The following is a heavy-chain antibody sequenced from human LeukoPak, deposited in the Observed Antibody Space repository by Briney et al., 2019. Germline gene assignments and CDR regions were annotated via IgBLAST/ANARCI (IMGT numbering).Heavy chain of an antibody. CDR3: AGQHSGWYLLARGYYFDY. J-gene: IGHJ4*02. CDR2: INHSGST. D-gene: IGHD6-19*01. V-gene: IGHV4-34*01. Sequence: PSETLSLTCAVYGGSFSGYYWSWIRQPPGKGLEWIGEINHSGSTNYNPSLKSRVTISVDTSKNQFSLKLSSVTAADTAVYYCAGQHSGWYLLARGYYFDYWGQGTLVTVSS. CDR1: GGSFSGYY.